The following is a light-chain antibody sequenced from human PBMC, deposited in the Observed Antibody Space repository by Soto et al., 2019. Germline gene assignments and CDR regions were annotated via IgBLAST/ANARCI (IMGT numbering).Light chain of an antibody. CDR2: EVT. V-gene: IGLV2-23*02. CDR1: SGDVGGYNL. Sequence: QSALTQPAFVSGSPGQSITIPCTGTSGDVGGYNLVSWYQQHPGKAPKLMIYEVTERPSGVSNRFSDSKSGNTASLTISGLQPDDEPDFYCGSYAGNSEFLGIGTKVTVL. J-gene: IGLJ1*01. CDR3: GSYAGNSEF.